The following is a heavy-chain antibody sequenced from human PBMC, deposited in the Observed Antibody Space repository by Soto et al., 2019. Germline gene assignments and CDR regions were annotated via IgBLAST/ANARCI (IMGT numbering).Heavy chain of an antibody. Sequence: QVQLQESGPGLVKPSQTLSLTCTVSGGSISSGGYYWSWIRQHPGKGLEWIGYIYYSGSTYYNPSLKSRVTISVDTSKNKFSLKLSSVTAADTDVYYCARAKDDSSGYYYGALDYWGQGTLVTVS. V-gene: IGHV4-31*03. CDR3: ARAKDDSSGYYYGALDY. CDR1: GGSISSGGYY. D-gene: IGHD3-22*01. J-gene: IGHJ4*02. CDR2: IYYSGST.